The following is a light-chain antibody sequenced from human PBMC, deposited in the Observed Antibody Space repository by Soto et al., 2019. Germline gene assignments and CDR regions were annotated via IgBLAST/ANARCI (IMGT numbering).Light chain of an antibody. J-gene: IGKJ2*01. CDR2: VAS. V-gene: IGKV1-39*01. Sequence: DIQMTQSPSSLSASVGDRATITCRASQTFDNNLNWYQQKPGKAPRLLIYVASSLQSGVPSRFSGSGSGTDFTVTSRSLQPDDFATYFCQQSFSIPYTFGQGTILDIK. CDR3: QQSFSIPYT. CDR1: QTFDNN.